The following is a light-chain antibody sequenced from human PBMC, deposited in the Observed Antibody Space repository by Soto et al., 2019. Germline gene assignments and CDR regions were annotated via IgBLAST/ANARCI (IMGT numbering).Light chain of an antibody. CDR1: QSIADF. V-gene: IGKV1-6*02. CDR2: AAS. J-gene: IGKJ1*01. Sequence: IQMTQSPSSLSASVGDRVTITCRASQSIADFLNWYQQKPGTAPKLLIYAASSLQSGVPSSFSGRGSGTDFTRTISSLQPEDFATYYCLQDYNYPWTFGQGTKVEIK. CDR3: LQDYNYPWT.